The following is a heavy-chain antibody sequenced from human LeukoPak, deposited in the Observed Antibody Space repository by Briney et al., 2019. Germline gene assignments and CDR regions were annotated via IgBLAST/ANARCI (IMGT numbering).Heavy chain of an antibody. Sequence: ASVKVSCKASGYTFTGYYMHWVRQAPGQGLEWMGWINPNSGGTNYAQKFQGRVTMTTDTSTSTAYMELRSLRSDDTAVYYCARASSWAFDYWGQGTLVTVSS. CDR1: GYTFTGYY. D-gene: IGHD7-27*01. J-gene: IGHJ4*02. CDR3: ARASSWAFDY. CDR2: INPNSGGT. V-gene: IGHV1-2*02.